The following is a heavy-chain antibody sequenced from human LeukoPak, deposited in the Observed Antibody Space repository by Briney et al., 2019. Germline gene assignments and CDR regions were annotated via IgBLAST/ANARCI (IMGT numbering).Heavy chain of an antibody. V-gene: IGHV4-39*07. Sequence: SETLSLTCTVSGGSISSSSYYWGWIRQPPGKGLEWIGEINHSGSTNYNPSLKSRVTISVDTSKNQFSLKLSSVTAADTAVYYCARGDSSGYYLLDYWGQGTLVTVSS. CDR1: GGSISSSSYY. CDR3: ARGDSSGYYLLDY. D-gene: IGHD3-22*01. J-gene: IGHJ4*02. CDR2: INHSGST.